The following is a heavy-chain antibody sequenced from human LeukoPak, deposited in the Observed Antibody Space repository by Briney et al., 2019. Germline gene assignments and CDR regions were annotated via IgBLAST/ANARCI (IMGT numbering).Heavy chain of an antibody. Sequence: SETLSLTCAVSGGSISSFYWSWIRQPPGKGLEFIGYIYHSGSTNYNPSLKSRVTISVDTSKNQFSLRLSSVTAADTAVYYCARGDGYHDSSGYFPYYFDYWGQGTLVTVSS. CDR2: IYHSGST. J-gene: IGHJ4*02. CDR3: ARGDGYHDSSGYFPYYFDY. CDR1: GGSISSFY. D-gene: IGHD3-22*01. V-gene: IGHV4-59*01.